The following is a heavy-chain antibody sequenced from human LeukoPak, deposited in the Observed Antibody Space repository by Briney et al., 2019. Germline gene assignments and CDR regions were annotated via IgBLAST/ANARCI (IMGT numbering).Heavy chain of an antibody. CDR1: GITFSSYG. CDR2: ISHTGGSP. D-gene: IGHD5-12*01. CDR3: ARDPGSGYEEHFDY. V-gene: IGHV3-23*01. Sequence: GGSLRLSCAASGITFSSYGMSWVRQVPGKGLEWVSSISHTGGSPYYADSVKGRFTVSRDNSKNTLYLQMNSPRAEDTAVYYCARDPGSGYEEHFDYWGQGTLATVSS. J-gene: IGHJ4*02.